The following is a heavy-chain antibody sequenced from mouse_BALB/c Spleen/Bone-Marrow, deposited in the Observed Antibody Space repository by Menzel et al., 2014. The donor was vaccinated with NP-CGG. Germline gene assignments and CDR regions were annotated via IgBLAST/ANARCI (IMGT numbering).Heavy chain of an antibody. D-gene: IGHD2-3*01. Sequence: EVKLQESGPGLVKPSQSLSLTCSVTGYSITSDYYWNWIRQFPGNKLEWMGYISYDGSNNYNPSLKNRISITRDTSKNQFFLKLNSVTTEDTATYYCASEPYDGSLFYYWGQGTTLTVSS. CDR1: GYSITSDYY. CDR2: ISYDGSN. J-gene: IGHJ2*01. CDR3: ASEPYDGSLFYY. V-gene: IGHV3-6*02.